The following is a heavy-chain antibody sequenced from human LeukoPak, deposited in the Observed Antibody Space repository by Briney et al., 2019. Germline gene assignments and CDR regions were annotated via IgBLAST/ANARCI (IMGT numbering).Heavy chain of an antibody. CDR1: GFTFSSHA. V-gene: IGHV3-30-3*01. J-gene: IGHJ4*02. CDR3: ARDVGRGFCTNGVCSPDY. D-gene: IGHD2-8*01. Sequence: GGSLRLSCAASGFTFSSHAMHWVRQAPGKGLEWVAVITYDGSKKYYADSVKGRFTISRDNSKNALYLQMNSLRTEDTAVFYCARDVGRGFCTNGVCSPDYWGQGTLVTVSS. CDR2: ITYDGSKK.